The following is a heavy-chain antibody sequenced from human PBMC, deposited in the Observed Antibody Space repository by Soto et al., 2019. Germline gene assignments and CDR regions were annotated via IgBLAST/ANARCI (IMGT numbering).Heavy chain of an antibody. CDR3: GSDAKQKNGFDP. J-gene: IGHJ5*02. CDR1: GFTFSSYG. V-gene: IGHV3-33*01. Sequence: PGGSLRLSCAASGFTFSSYGMHWVRQAPGKGLEWVAVIWYDGSNKYYADSVKGRFTISRDNSKNTLYLQMNSLRAEDTAVYYCGSDAKQKNGFDPGGQGPLVTVSS. CDR2: IWYDGSNK. D-gene: IGHD6-13*01.